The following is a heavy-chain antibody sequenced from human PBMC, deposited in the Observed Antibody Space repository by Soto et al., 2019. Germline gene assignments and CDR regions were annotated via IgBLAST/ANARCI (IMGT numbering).Heavy chain of an antibody. CDR1: GYTFTSYA. D-gene: IGHD1-26*01. CDR2: INAGNGNT. CDR3: ARVIRRSGSYYFYWYGMDV. J-gene: IGHJ6*02. V-gene: IGHV1-3*01. Sequence: QVPLLQSGAEVKKPGASVKVSCKASGYTFTSYAMHGVRQDPVQRLEWMGWINAGNGNTKYSRKFQGRVTITRDTCASTSYMELSSLGSEETAVYYCARVIRRSGSYYFYWYGMDVWGHGTTVTVSS.